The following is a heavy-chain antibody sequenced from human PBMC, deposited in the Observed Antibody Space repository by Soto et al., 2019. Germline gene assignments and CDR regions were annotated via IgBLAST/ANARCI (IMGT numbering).Heavy chain of an antibody. V-gene: IGHV3-72*01. Sequence: EVQLVESGGGLVQPGGSLRLSCVVSGFTLSDHYIDWVRQAPGKGLEWVGRTKNKAQRYTTEYAASVKGRITISRDDSENSVYLQMNSLKPEDTAVYYCVRWDSGNPENWGQGTLVTVSS. CDR1: GFTLSDHY. J-gene: IGHJ4*02. CDR3: VRWDSGNPEN. D-gene: IGHD1-26*01. CDR2: TKNKAQRYTT.